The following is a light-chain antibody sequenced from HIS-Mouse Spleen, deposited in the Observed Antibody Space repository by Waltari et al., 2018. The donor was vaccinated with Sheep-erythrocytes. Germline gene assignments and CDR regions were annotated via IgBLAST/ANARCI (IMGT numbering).Light chain of an antibody. Sequence: QSALTQPRSVSGSPGQSVTISCTGTSSDVGGYNYVSWYQQHPGKAPKLMIYDVSKRTSGVPDRFSGSKSGNTASRTSAGLQAEDEADYYCCSYAGSYTWVFGGGTKLTVL. V-gene: IGLV2-11*01. CDR3: CSYAGSYTWV. CDR2: DVS. CDR1: SSDVGGYNY. J-gene: IGLJ3*02.